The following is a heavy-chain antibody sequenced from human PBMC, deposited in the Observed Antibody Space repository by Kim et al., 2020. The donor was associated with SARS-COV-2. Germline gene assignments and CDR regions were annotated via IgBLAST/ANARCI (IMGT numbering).Heavy chain of an antibody. CDR1: GYTFTSYG. CDR3: GRGGAAAGRGWYGDN. D-gene: IGHD6-13*01. V-gene: IGHV1-18*01. Sequence: ASVKGSCKASGYTFTSYGISWVRQAPGQGLEWVGWISAYNGNTNYAQKLQGRVTMTTDTSTSTAYMELRGLRSDDTAVYYCGRGGAAAGRGWYGDNWGQGTLVTVSS. J-gene: IGHJ4*02. CDR2: ISAYNGNT.